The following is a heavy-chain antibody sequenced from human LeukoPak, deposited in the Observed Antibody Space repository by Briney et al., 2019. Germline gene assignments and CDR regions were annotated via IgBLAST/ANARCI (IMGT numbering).Heavy chain of an antibody. Sequence: GESLKISCKGSGYSFTSYWLGWVRQMPGKGLEWMGIIYPGDSDTRYSPSFQGQVTISVDKSISTAYLQWSSLKASDTAMYYCVSPQRAYSLSWGQGTLVTVSS. J-gene: IGHJ4*02. CDR1: GYSFTSYW. CDR3: VSPQRAYSLS. V-gene: IGHV5-51*01. CDR2: IYPGDSDT. D-gene: IGHD5-18*01.